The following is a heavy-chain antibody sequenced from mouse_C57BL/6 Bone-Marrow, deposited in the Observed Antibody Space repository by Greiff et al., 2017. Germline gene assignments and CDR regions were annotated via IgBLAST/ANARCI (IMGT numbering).Heavy chain of an antibody. Sequence: EVQLQRSGAELVRPGASVKLSCTASGFNIKDYYMHWVKQRPEQGLEWIGRIDPEDGDTEYAPKFQGKATMTADTSSNTAYLQLSSLTSEDTAVYYCTTYYGNYWFAYWGQGTLVTVSA. CDR2: IDPEDGDT. V-gene: IGHV14-1*01. J-gene: IGHJ3*01. D-gene: IGHD2-1*01. CDR3: TTYYGNYWFAY. CDR1: GFNIKDYY.